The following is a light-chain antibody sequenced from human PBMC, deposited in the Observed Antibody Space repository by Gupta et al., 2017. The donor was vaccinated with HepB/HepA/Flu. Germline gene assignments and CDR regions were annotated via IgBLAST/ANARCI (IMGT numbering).Light chain of an antibody. CDR1: QSVSNN. V-gene: IGKV3-15*01. CDR2: GAS. CDR3: QQYNNWPPFT. Sequence: IVMTQSPATLSVSPGERATLSCRASQSVSNNLAWYQQKPGQAPRLLIYGASTRATDIPARFSGSGSGTEFTLTISSLQSEDFAVYYCQQYNNWPPFTFGPGTKVDIK. J-gene: IGKJ3*01.